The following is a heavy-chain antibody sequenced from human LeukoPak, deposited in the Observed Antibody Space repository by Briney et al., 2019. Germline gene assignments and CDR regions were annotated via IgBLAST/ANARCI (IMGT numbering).Heavy chain of an antibody. D-gene: IGHD3-10*01. Sequence: SETLSLTCTVSGGSISSGGYYWSWIRQHPGKGLEWVGYIYYSGSTYYNPSLKSRVTISVDTSKNQFSLKLSSVTAADTAVYYCARTPYNNGAGSYNDYWGQGTLVTVSS. CDR2: IYYSGST. V-gene: IGHV4-31*03. CDR3: ARTPYNNGAGSYNDY. CDR1: GGSISSGGYY. J-gene: IGHJ4*02.